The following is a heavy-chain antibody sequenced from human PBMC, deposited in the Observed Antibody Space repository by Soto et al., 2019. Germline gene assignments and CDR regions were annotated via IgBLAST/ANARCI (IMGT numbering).Heavy chain of an antibody. CDR1: GFTFSSYW. CDR2: INSDGSST. D-gene: IGHD6-13*01. CDR3: AKRYSSSWYTRNYYYYYMDV. Sequence: EVQLVESGGGLVQPGGSLRLSCAASGFTFSSYWMHWVRQAPGKGLVWVSRINSDGSSTSYADSVKGRFTISRDNAKNTLYLQMNSRRAEDTAVYYCAKRYSSSWYTRNYYYYYMDVWGKGTTVTVSS. J-gene: IGHJ6*03. V-gene: IGHV3-74*01.